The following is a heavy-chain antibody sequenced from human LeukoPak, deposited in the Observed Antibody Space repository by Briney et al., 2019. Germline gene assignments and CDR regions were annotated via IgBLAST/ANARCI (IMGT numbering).Heavy chain of an antibody. CDR2: ISSRGRS. V-gene: IGHV4-59*08. CDR1: GDSISRSY. J-gene: IGHJ5*02. Sequence: SETLSLTCTVSGDSISRSYWSWIRQPPGKGLEWIGYISSRGRSTYTPALKSRVTISADTSNNQFSLSLTSPTAADTAVYYCARHRESYYESSHMGFDPWGQGTLVIVSS. D-gene: IGHD3-22*01. CDR3: ARHRESYYESSHMGFDP.